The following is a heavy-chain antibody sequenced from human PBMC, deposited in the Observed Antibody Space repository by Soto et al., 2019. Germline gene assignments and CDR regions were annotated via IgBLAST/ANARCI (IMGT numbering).Heavy chain of an antibody. CDR1: GGSISSGDYY. Sequence: SETLSLTCTVSGGSISSGDYYWSWIRQPPGKGLEWIGYIYYSGSTYYNPSLKSRVTIPVDTSKNQFSLKLSSVTAADTAVYYCARELVPYYYYGMDVWGQGTTVTVSS. J-gene: IGHJ6*02. CDR3: ARELVPYYYYGMDV. D-gene: IGHD3-10*02. V-gene: IGHV4-30-4*01. CDR2: IYYSGST.